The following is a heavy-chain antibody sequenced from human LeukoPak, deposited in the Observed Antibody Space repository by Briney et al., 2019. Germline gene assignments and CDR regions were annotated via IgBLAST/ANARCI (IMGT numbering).Heavy chain of an antibody. J-gene: IGHJ3*02. CDR2: ISYDGSNK. D-gene: IGHD2-15*01. CDR3: ANSVAGGYDAFDI. Sequence: GGSLRLSCAASGFTFSSYGMHWVRQAPGKGLEWVAVISYDGSNKYYADSVKGRFTISRDNSKNTLYLQMNSLRAEDTAVNYCANSVAGGYDAFDIWGQGTMVTVSS. CDR1: GFTFSSYG. V-gene: IGHV3-30*18.